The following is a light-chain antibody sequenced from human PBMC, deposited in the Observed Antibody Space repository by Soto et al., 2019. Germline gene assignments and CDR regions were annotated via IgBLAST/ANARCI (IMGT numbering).Light chain of an antibody. Sequence: EIVLTQSPGTLSLSPGEEATLSCRASQSVSSSYLAWYQQNRGQAPRLLIYGASTRATGTPDRFSGSGSGTDFTLTITRLEPEDFAVYYCQQYGSSRWTFGQGTKVDIK. CDR1: QSVSSSY. V-gene: IGKV3-20*01. CDR3: QQYGSSRWT. J-gene: IGKJ1*01. CDR2: GAS.